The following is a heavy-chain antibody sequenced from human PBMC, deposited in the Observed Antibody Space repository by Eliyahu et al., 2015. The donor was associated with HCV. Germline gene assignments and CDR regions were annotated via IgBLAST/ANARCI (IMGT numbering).Heavy chain of an antibody. CDR3: ARYDSWSGYSFDY. CDR1: XFTFKTYW. CDR2: IKEDGSEK. D-gene: IGHD3-3*01. V-gene: IGHV3-7*04. J-gene: IGHJ4*02. Sequence: EVQLVESGGVLVXPGGSLRLSCAAXXFTFKTYWMXWVRQAPGRGLEWVASIKEDGSEKYYVDSVKGRFTISRDNAKNSLNLQVNGLRAEDTAVYFCARYDSWSGYSFDYWGQGTLVTVSS.